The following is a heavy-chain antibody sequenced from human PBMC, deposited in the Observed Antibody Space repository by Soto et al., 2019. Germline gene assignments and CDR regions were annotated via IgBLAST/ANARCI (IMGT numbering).Heavy chain of an antibody. D-gene: IGHD6-13*01. Sequence: GGSLRLSXAASGFTFSSYWMHWVRQAPGKGLVWVSRINSDGSSTSYADSVKGRFTISRDNAKNTLYLQMNSLRAEDTAVYYCARCRDSSSWYFSYYYYGMDVWGQGTTVTVSS. J-gene: IGHJ6*02. CDR2: INSDGSST. CDR1: GFTFSSYW. CDR3: ARCRDSSSWYFSYYYYGMDV. V-gene: IGHV3-74*01.